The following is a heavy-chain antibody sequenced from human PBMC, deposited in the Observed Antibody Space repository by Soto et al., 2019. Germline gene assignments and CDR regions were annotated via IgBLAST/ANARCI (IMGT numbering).Heavy chain of an antibody. CDR1: GYTFTSYA. CDR2: INAGNGNT. Sequence: QVQLVQSGAEVKKPGASVKVSCKASGYTFTSYAMHWVRQAPGQRLEWMGWINAGNGNTKYSQKFQGRVTITRDTSASTAYMELSSLRSEDTAVYYCARALAVADDYYYYGMDVCGQGTTVTVSS. CDR3: ARALAVADDYYYYGMDV. D-gene: IGHD6-19*01. J-gene: IGHJ6*02. V-gene: IGHV1-3*01.